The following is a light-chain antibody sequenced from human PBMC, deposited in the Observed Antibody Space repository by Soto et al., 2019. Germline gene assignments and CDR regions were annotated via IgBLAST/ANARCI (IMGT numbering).Light chain of an antibody. J-gene: IGLJ1*01. CDR1: SSDVVGYDY. Sequence: QSVLTQPASVSGSPGQSITIPCTGTSSDVVGYDYVSWYQQHPGKAPKLIIYDVSNRPIGVSNRFSGSKSDNTASLTISGLQAEDEADYYCCSYAGSSTLNYVFGTGTKVTVL. CDR3: CSYAGSSTLNYV. V-gene: IGLV2-14*03. CDR2: DVS.